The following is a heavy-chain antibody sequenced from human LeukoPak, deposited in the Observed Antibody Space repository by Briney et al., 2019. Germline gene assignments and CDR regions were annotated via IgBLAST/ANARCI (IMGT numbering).Heavy chain of an antibody. CDR3: GRGGATL. J-gene: IGHJ4*02. D-gene: IGHD1-26*01. V-gene: IGHV3-23*01. CDR2: ISSTGGTT. Sequence: GGTLRLSCVASGLTFSNYGISWVRQAPGKGLEWVSAISSTGGTTYYADAVKGRFSISRDNSKNTVFLQMNSLRADDTAVYYCGRGGATLWGQGTLVTVSS. CDR1: GLTFSNYG.